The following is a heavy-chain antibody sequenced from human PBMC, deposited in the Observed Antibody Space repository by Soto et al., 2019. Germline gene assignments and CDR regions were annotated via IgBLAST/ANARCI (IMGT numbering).Heavy chain of an antibody. CDR2: ISYDGSNK. V-gene: IGHV3-30-3*01. CDR1: GFTFSSYA. J-gene: IGHJ6*02. CDR3: ARTTVPPFGGMDV. D-gene: IGHD4-17*01. Sequence: GGSLRLSCAASGFTFSSYAMHWVRQAPGKGLEWVAVISYDGSNKYYADSVKGRFTISRDNSKNTLYLQMNSLRAEDTAVYYCARTTVPPFGGMDVWGQGTTVTVSS.